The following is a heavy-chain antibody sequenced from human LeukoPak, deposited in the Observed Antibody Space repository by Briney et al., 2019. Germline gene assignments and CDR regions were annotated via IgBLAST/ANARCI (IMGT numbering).Heavy chain of an antibody. CDR2: INHSGRT. CDR3: ARSRAAAGTRDFDY. D-gene: IGHD6-13*01. Sequence: SETLSLTCAVYGGSFSGYYWSWIRQPPGKGLEWIGEINHSGRTNYNPSLTSRVTISLDKSNNQISLNLSSVTAADTAVYFCARSRAAAGTRDFDYWGQGNQVTVPS. CDR1: GGSFSGYY. J-gene: IGHJ4*02. V-gene: IGHV4-34*01.